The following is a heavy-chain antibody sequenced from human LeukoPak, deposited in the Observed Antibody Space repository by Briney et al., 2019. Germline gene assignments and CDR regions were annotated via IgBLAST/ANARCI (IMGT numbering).Heavy chain of an antibody. CDR1: GGSFSGYY. V-gene: IGHV4-34*01. D-gene: IGHD3-22*01. Sequence: KPSETLSLTCAVYGGSFSGYYWSWIRQPPGKGLEWIGEINHSGSTNYNPSLKSRVTISVDTSKNQFSLKLSSVTAADTAVYYCARRPPRDRYYDSSGSLDYWGQGTLVTVSS. J-gene: IGHJ4*02. CDR3: ARRPPRDRYYDSSGSLDY. CDR2: INHSGST.